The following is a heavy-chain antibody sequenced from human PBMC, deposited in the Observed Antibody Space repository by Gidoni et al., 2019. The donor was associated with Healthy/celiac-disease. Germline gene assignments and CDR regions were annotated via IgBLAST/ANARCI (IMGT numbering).Heavy chain of an antibody. CDR1: GFTFSSYD. D-gene: IGHD3-16*01. V-gene: IGHV3-13*01. CDR3: ARGGSGGMDY. CDR2: IGTAGDT. J-gene: IGHJ4*02. Sequence: EVQLVESGGGLVQPGGSLRLSCAASGFTFSSYDMHWVRQDTGKGLELCSAIGTAGDTYYPGSVKGRSTISRENAKNSLYLKMNSRGAGDTAVYYCARGGSGGMDYWGQGTLVTVSS.